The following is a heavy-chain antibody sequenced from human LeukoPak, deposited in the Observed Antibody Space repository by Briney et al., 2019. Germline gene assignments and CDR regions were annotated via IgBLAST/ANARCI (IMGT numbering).Heavy chain of an antibody. V-gene: IGHV3-74*01. J-gene: IGHJ4*02. CDR2: INSDGSST. Sequence: PGGSLRLSXAASGFTFSSYWMHWVRQAPGKGLVWVSRINSDGSSTSYADSVKGRFTISRDNAKNTLYLQMNSLRAEDTAVCYCARESGYDYAVVKNWGQGTLVTVSS. CDR1: GFTFSSYW. CDR3: ARESGYDYAVVKN. D-gene: IGHD5-12*01.